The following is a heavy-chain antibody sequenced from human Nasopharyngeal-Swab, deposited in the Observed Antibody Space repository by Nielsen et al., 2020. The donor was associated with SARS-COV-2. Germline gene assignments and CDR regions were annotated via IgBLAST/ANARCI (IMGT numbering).Heavy chain of an antibody. CDR2: IYGGDST. J-gene: IGHJ4*02. CDR3: ASSPSRGWYEYHLDN. D-gene: IGHD6-19*01. Sequence: GESLKRSCAVSGFTVSSNYMSWVRHPPGKGLEWVSVIYGGDSTYYADSVRGRFTVTRHISENTLYLQMNSLRAEDTAVYYCASSPSRGWYEYHLDNWGQGTLVTVSS. CDR1: GFTVSSNY. V-gene: IGHV3-53*04.